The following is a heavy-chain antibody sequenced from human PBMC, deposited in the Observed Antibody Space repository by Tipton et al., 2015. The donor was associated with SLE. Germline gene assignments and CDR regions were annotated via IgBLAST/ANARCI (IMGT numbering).Heavy chain of an antibody. D-gene: IGHD2-21*02. CDR2: IYYGGRT. CDR3: ARGTCGGDCYSDY. Sequence: TLSLTCTVSGGSISSYYWSWIRQPPGKGLEWIGYIYYGGRTNYNPSLKSRVTISVDTSKNQFSLKLSSVTAADTAVYYCARGTCGGDCYSDYWGQGTLVTVSS. J-gene: IGHJ4*02. V-gene: IGHV4-59*07. CDR1: GGSISSYY.